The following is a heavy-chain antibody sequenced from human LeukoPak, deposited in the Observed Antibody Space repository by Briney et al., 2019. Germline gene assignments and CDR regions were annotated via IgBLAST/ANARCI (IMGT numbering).Heavy chain of an antibody. J-gene: IGHJ6*02. CDR3: ARGGSGWDYYYGMDV. CDR1: GYTFTSYD. V-gene: IGHV1-8*01. D-gene: IGHD6-19*01. CDR2: MNPNSGNT. Sequence: ASVRVSCKASGYTFTSYDINWVRQATGQGLEWMGWMNPNSGNTGYAQKFQGRVTMTRNTSISTAYMELSSLRSEDTAVYYCARGGSGWDYYYGMDVWGQGTTVTVSS.